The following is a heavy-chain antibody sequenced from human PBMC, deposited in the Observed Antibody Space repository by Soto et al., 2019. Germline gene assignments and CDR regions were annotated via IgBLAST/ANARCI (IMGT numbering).Heavy chain of an antibody. CDR2: INAGNGNT. CDR3: ASSYSNYALIDYYYYGMDV. CDR1: GYTFTSYA. V-gene: IGHV1-3*01. J-gene: IGHJ6*02. Sequence: ASVKVSCEASGYTFTSYAMHWVRQAPGQRLEWMGWINAGNGNTKYSQKFQGRVTITRDTSASTAYMELSSLRSEDTAVYYCASSYSNYALIDYYYYGMDVWGQGTTVTVS. D-gene: IGHD4-4*01.